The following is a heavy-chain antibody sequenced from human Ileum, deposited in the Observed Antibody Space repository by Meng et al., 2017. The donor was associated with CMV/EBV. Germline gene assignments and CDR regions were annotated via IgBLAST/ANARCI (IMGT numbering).Heavy chain of an antibody. CDR2: ITSSGGTI. V-gene: IGHV3-48*03. J-gene: IGHJ4*02. CDR1: GFTFSTYE. Sequence: GESLKISCAASGFTFSTYEMNWVRQAPGKGLEWVSYITSSGGTIYYADSVKGRFAVSRDNAKNSLYLQMNSLRAEDTAVYYCARGVSLRWGRDVWGPGTLVTVSS. CDR3: ARGVSLRWGRDV. D-gene: IGHD4-23*01.